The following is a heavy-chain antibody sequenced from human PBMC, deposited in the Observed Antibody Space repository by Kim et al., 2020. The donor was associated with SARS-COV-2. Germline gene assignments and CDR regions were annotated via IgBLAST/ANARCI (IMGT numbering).Heavy chain of an antibody. Sequence: GGSLRLSCAASGFTFSSYGMHWVRQAPGKGLEWVAVISYDGSNKYYADSVKGRFTISRDNSKNTLYLQMNSLRAEDTAVYYCAHLVLTADDAFDIWGQGT. CDR2: ISYDGSNK. CDR1: GFTFSSYG. J-gene: IGHJ3*02. V-gene: IGHV3-30*03. CDR3: AHLVLTADDAFDI. D-gene: IGHD2-21*02.